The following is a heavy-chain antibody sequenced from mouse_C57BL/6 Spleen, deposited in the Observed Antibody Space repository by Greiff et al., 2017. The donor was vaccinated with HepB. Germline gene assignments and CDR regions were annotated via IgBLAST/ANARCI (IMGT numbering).Heavy chain of an antibody. Sequence: EVKLEESGPGLVKPSQSLSLTCSVTGYSITSGYYWNWIRQFPGNKLEWMGYISYDGSNNYNPSLKNRISITRDTSKNQFFLKLNSVTTEDTATYYCARDHGNYPYWYFDVWGTGTTVTVSS. CDR2: ISYDGSN. D-gene: IGHD2-1*01. J-gene: IGHJ1*03. CDR3: ARDHGNYPYWYFDV. V-gene: IGHV3-6*01. CDR1: GYSITSGYY.